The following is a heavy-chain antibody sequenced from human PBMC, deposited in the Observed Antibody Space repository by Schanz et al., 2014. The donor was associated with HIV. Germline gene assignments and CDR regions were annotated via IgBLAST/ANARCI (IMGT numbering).Heavy chain of an antibody. J-gene: IGHJ4*02. CDR1: GFTFSSYA. Sequence: EVQLLESGGGLVQPGGSLRLSCAASGFTFSSYAMSWVRQAPGKGLEWVSVISGSGASTYYADSVKGRFTISRDNSKNTVYLQMNSLRAEDTAVYYCAKGQRGIVRGDIDYWGQGTLVTVSS. V-gene: IGHV3-23*01. CDR3: AKGQRGIVRGDIDY. D-gene: IGHD3-10*01. CDR2: ISGSGAST.